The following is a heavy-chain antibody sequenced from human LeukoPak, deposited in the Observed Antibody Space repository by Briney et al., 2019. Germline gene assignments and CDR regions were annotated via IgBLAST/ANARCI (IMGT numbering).Heavy chain of an antibody. J-gene: IGHJ3*02. CDR3: ARARYVNSFYAFDI. Sequence: SETLSLTCTVSGGSISSYDWSWIRQPAGNGLDWIGCIYSSGNTNYSPSLKSRVTIFGDTSKNQFFLKLSSVTAADTAVYYCARARYVNSFYAFDIWGQGTLVTVSS. CDR1: GGSISSYD. V-gene: IGHV4-4*07. D-gene: IGHD3-9*01. CDR2: IYSSGNT.